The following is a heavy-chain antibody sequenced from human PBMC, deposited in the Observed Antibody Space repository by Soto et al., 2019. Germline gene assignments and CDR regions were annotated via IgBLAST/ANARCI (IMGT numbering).Heavy chain of an antibody. CDR1: GFTFDDYA. J-gene: IGHJ6*02. CDR3: AKDWRRARWLGSGDGMDV. CDR2: IGWNSGSI. V-gene: IGHV3-9*01. Sequence: EVQLVESGGGLVQPGRSLRLSCAASGFTFDDYAMHWVRQAPGKGLEWVSGIGWNSGSIGYADSVKGRFTISRDNAKNSLYLQMNSLRAEDTALYYCAKDWRRARWLGSGDGMDVWGQGTTVTVSS. D-gene: IGHD6-19*01.